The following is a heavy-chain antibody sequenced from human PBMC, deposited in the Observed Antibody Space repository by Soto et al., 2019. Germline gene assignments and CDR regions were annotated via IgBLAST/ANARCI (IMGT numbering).Heavy chain of an antibody. D-gene: IGHD3-10*01. Sequence: GGSLRLYCAASGFTFSSSAIIWVGRAPGKGLEWVSAVSANGQGIYYADSVRGRFTISRDNSKNTVFLHMDSLSAEDTAVYYCAKDRHYPRDYFHYWGQGTLVTVSS. J-gene: IGHJ4*02. CDR1: GFTFSSSA. CDR2: VSANGQGI. V-gene: IGHV3-23*01. CDR3: AKDRHYPRDYFHY.